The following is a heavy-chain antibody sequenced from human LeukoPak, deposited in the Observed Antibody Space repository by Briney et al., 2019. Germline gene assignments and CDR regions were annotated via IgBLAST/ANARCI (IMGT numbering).Heavy chain of an antibody. Sequence: SETLSLTCTVSGGSISSSSYYWGWIRQPPGKGLEWIGSIYYSGSTYYNPSLKSRVTISVDTSKNQFSLKLSSVTAADTAVYYCARGWGTTVTTDWGQGTLVTVSS. CDR3: ARGWGTTVTTD. J-gene: IGHJ4*02. V-gene: IGHV4-39*07. D-gene: IGHD4-17*01. CDR1: GGSISSSSYY. CDR2: IYYSGST.